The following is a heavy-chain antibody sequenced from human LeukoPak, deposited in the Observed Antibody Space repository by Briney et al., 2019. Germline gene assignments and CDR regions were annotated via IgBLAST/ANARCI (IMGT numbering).Heavy chain of an antibody. CDR1: GFTFSSYS. Sequence: GGSLRLSCAASGFTFSSYSMNWVRQAPGKGLEWVSSISSSSSYIYYADSVKGRFTISRDNAKNSLYLQMNSLRAEDTAVYYCARGGYSYGYYFDYWGQGTLVTVSS. V-gene: IGHV3-21*01. CDR3: ARGGYSYGYYFDY. CDR2: ISSSSSYI. D-gene: IGHD5-18*01. J-gene: IGHJ4*02.